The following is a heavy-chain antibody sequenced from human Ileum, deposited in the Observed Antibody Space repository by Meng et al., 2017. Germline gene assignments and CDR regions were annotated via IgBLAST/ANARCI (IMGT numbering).Heavy chain of an antibody. V-gene: IGHV4-4*02. J-gene: IGHJ4*02. CDR1: GDSISSRDW. CDR3: VRNEGYSLGD. D-gene: IGHD2-21*01. Sequence: VPVHESGPGLVKPSGTLSLTLAVSGDSISSRDWWSWVRQPPGKGLEWIGEISQESGRTNYNPSLKSRVTISLDKSKNQFSLNLNSVTAADTAVYYCVRNEGYSLGDWGQGTLVTVSS. CDR2: ISQESGRT.